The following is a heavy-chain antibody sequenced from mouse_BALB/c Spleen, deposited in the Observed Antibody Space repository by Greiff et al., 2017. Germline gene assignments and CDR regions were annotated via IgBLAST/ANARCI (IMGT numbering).Heavy chain of an antibody. D-gene: IGHD3-3*01. CDR3: ASLGTQVYFDY. J-gene: IGHJ2*01. Sequence: QVQLQQSGAELARPGASVKLSCKASGYTFTDYYINWVKQRTGQGLEWIGEIYPGSGNTYYNEKFKGKATLTADKSSSTAYMQLSSLTSEDSAVYFCASLGTQVYFDYWGQGTTLTVSS. CDR2: IYPGSGNT. CDR1: GYTFTDYY. V-gene: IGHV1-77*01.